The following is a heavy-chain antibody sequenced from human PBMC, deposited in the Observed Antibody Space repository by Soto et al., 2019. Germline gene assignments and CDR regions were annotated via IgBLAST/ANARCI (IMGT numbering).Heavy chain of an antibody. V-gene: IGHV3-30-3*01. J-gene: IGHJ6*02. Sequence: QVQLVESGGGVVQPGRSLRLSCAASGFTFNYYAMHWVRQAPGKGLEWVAVMSNDGGNKYYADSVQGRFTISRDNSKNTLDLQMNSLRAEDTAVYYCARSEMGYRNGYYYFGMDVWGQGTTVTVSS. CDR1: GFTFNYYA. D-gene: IGHD5-18*01. CDR2: MSNDGGNK. CDR3: ARSEMGYRNGYYYFGMDV.